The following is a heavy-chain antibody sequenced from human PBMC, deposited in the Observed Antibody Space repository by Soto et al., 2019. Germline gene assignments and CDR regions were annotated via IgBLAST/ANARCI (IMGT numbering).Heavy chain of an antibody. CDR1: GFSFSSQA. Sequence: QEQLMESGGGVVQPGRSLRLSCVASGFSFSSQAMHWVRQAPGKGLEWVAAISNDGNRQLYADSVKDRFTISRDNSRNTLDLQMNNLRTEDTGVYFCARDIYSYGSVGTPDIWGQRTMVTVSS. CDR3: ARDIYSYGSVGTPDI. V-gene: IGHV3-30-3*01. J-gene: IGHJ3*02. CDR2: ISNDGNRQ. D-gene: IGHD5-18*01.